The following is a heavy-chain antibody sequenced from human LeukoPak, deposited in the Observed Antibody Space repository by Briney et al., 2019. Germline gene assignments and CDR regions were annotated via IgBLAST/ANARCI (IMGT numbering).Heavy chain of an antibody. J-gene: IGHJ4*02. Sequence: SETLSLTCTVSGYSISSGYYWGWIRQPPGKGLEWIGSIYHSGSTYYNPSLKSRVTISVDTSKSQFSLKLSSVTAADTAVYYCAGYCSGGSCYADYWGQGTLVTVSS. CDR1: GYSISSGYY. V-gene: IGHV4-38-2*02. CDR3: AGYCSGGSCYADY. CDR2: IYHSGST. D-gene: IGHD2-15*01.